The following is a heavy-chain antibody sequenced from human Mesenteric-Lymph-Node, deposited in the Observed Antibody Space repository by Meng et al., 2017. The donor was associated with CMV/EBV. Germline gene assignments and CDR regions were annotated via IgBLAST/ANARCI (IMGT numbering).Heavy chain of an antibody. CDR2: IFSGGTT. CDR3: ARDGGGWYFDY. J-gene: IGHJ4*02. CDR1: GFSITGNY. Sequence: GGSLRLSCAASGFSITGNYMSWVRRAPGKGLEWVSVIFSGGTTFYSDSVKGRFTISRDISKNTLYLQMDSLRAEDTATYYCARDGGGWYFDYWGQGALVTVSS. V-gene: IGHV3-53*01. D-gene: IGHD6-19*01.